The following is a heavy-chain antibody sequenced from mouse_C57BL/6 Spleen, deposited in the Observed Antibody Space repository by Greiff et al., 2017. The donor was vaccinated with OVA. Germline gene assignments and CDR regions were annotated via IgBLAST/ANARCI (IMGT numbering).Heavy chain of an antibody. CDR3: AIMAQYYYAMDY. CDR1: GYTFTSYW. CDR2: IDPSDSET. Sequence: VQLQQPGAELVRPGSSVKLSCKASGYTFTSYWMHWVKQRPIQGLEWIGNIDPSDSETHYNQKFKDKATLTVAKSSSTAYMQLSSLTSEDSAVYCCAIMAQYYYAMDYWGQGTSVTVSS. V-gene: IGHV1-52*01. J-gene: IGHJ4*01. D-gene: IGHD1-1*02.